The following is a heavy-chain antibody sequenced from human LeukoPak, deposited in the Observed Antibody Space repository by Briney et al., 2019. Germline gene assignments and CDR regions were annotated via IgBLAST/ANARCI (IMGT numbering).Heavy chain of an antibody. Sequence: ASVKVSCKASGYTFTSYGISWVRQAPGQGLEWMGWISVYNGNTNYAQKLQGRVTMTTDTSTSTAYMELRSLRSDDTAVYYCARDADLYDFWSGLYYYGMDVWGQGTTVTVSS. V-gene: IGHV1-18*01. CDR2: ISVYNGNT. D-gene: IGHD3-3*01. CDR1: GYTFTSYG. CDR3: ARDADLYDFWSGLYYYGMDV. J-gene: IGHJ6*02.